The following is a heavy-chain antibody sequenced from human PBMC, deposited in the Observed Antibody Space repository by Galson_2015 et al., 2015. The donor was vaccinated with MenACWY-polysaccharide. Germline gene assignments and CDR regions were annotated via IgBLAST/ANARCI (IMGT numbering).Heavy chain of an antibody. CDR2: ISYEGRNE. J-gene: IGHJ5*02. V-gene: IGHV3-30*18. D-gene: IGHD2-21*02. CDR1: GFRFSTYG. Sequence: SLRLSCAASGFRFSTYGMHWVRQTPGKGLEWVAVISYEGRNEDYLDSVKGRFTISRDNAKNLLYLQMNSLRVEDTAVYYCAKGDAYCGGDCSISSWGQGTRVIVSS. CDR3: AKGDAYCGGDCSISS.